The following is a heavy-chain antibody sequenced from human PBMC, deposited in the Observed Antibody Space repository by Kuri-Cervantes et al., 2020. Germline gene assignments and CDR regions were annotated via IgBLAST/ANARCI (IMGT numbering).Heavy chain of an antibody. CDR3: ARDRGKFSFDP. D-gene: IGHD3-3*01. J-gene: IGHJ5*02. Sequence: GESLKISCAASGFTFSSYSMNWVRQAPGKGLEWVSSISSSSSYIYYADSVKGRFTISRDNAKNSLYLQMDSLRAEDTAVYYCARDRGKFSFDPWGQGTLVTVSS. CDR1: GFTFSSYS. CDR2: ISSSSSYI. V-gene: IGHV3-21*01.